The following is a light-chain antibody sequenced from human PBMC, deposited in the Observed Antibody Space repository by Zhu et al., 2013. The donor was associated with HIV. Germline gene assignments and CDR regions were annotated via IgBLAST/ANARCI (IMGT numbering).Light chain of an antibody. V-gene: IGKV4-1*01. CDR2: WAS. CDR1: QSVLYSSNNKNY. CDR3: QQYYSSPSWT. J-gene: IGKJ1*01. Sequence: DIVMTQSPDSLAVSLGERATINCKSSQSVLYSSNNKNYLAWYQQNPGQPPKLLIYWASTRESGVPDRFSGSGSATDFTLTISSLQAEDVAVYYCQQYYSSPSWTFGQGTEGG.